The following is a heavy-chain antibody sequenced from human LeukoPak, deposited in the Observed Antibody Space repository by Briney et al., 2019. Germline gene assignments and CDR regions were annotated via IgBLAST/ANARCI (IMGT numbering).Heavy chain of an antibody. D-gene: IGHD3-3*01. Sequence: SETLSLTCAAYGGSFSGYYWSWIRQPPGKGLEWIGEINHSGSTNYNPSLKSRVTISVDTSKNQFSLKLSSVTAADTAVYYCARGYYDFWSGYSYFDYWGQGTLVTVSS. J-gene: IGHJ4*02. V-gene: IGHV4-34*01. CDR1: GGSFSGYY. CDR2: INHSGST. CDR3: ARGYYDFWSGYSYFDY.